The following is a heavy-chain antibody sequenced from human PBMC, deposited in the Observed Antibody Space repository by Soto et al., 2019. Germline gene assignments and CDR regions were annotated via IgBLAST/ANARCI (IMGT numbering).Heavy chain of an antibody. CDR2: IIPIFGTA. CDR3: ASIAARPRWFDP. CDR1: GGTFSSYA. V-gene: IGHV1-69*12. J-gene: IGHJ5*02. D-gene: IGHD6-6*01. Sequence: QVQLVQSGAEVKKPGSSVKVSCKASGGTFSSYAISWVRQAPGQGLEWMGGIIPIFGTANYAQKFQGRVTIXAXXSTSTAYMELSSLRSEDTAVYYCASIAARPRWFDPWGQGTLVTVSS.